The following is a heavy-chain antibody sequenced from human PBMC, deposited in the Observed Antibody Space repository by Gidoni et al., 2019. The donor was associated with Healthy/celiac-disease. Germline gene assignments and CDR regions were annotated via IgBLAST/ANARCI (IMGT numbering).Heavy chain of an antibody. V-gene: IGHV1-69*01. CDR3: ASRGVVVAYNWFDP. D-gene: IGHD2-15*01. CDR1: GVTFSSYA. J-gene: IGHJ5*02. CDR2: FIPIFGTA. Sequence: QVQLVQSGAAVTNPRPSVKGSSKASGVTFSSYAISWVRQAPGQGLEWMGGFIPIFGTANYAQKFQGRVTITADESTSTAYMELSSLRSEDTAVYYCASRGVVVAYNWFDPWGQGTLVTVSS.